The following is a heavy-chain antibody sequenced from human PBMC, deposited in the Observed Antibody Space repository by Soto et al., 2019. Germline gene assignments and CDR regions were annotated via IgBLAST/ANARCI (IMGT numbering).Heavy chain of an antibody. CDR1: GFTFSNYA. V-gene: IGHV3-23*01. J-gene: IGHJ4*02. CDR3: AKDGFSGSGKYYFDY. CDR2: ISDSGGST. Sequence: EVHLLESGGGSVQPGGSLRLSCAASGFTFSNYAMNWVRQAPGKGLEWVSVISDSGGSTYYADSVKGRFTISRDKSKNTLYLHMNRLTAEDTAVYYCAKDGFSGSGKYYFDYWGQGTLVTVSS. D-gene: IGHD3-10*01.